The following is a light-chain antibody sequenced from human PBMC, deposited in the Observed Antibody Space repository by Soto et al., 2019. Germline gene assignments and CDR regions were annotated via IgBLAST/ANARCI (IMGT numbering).Light chain of an antibody. CDR1: TSNIGTFY. V-gene: IGLV1-47*02. Sequence: VLTQPPSASSTPGQTVTISCSGSTSNIGTFYVYWYQHLPGTAPKLLIYLGDQRASGVSDRFSGSKSGTSASLAINGLRSDDEADYYCAAWDDNLNAYVFGSGTKLTVL. CDR2: LGD. J-gene: IGLJ1*01. CDR3: AAWDDNLNAYV.